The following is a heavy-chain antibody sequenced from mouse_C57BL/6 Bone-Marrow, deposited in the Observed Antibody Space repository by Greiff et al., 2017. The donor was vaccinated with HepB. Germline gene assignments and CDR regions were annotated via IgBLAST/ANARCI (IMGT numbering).Heavy chain of an antibody. J-gene: IGHJ4*01. Sequence: EVQLQQSGPELVKPGASVKIPCKASGYTFTDYNMDWVQQSHGKSLEWIGDINPNNGGTIYNQKFKGKATLTVDKSASTAYMELRSLTAEDTAVYDCARRWLLRAMDDWGQGTSVTVSS. D-gene: IGHD2-3*01. CDR2: INPNNGGT. V-gene: IGHV1-18*01. CDR3: ARRWLLRAMDD. CDR1: GYTFTDYN.